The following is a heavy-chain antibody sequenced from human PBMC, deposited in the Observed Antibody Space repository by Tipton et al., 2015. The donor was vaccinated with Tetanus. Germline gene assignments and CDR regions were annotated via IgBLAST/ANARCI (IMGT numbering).Heavy chain of an antibody. CDR2: ISAYNGNT. CDR3: ARVVVVAATRGGMDV. J-gene: IGHJ6*02. D-gene: IGHD2-15*01. V-gene: IGHV1-18*01. CDR1: GYTFTSYG. Sequence: QSGAEVKKPGASVKVSCKASGYTFTSYGISWVRQAPGQGLEWMGWISAYNGNTNYAQKFQGRVTITADESTSTAYMELSSLRSEDTAVYYCARVVVVAATRGGMDVWGQGTTVTVSS.